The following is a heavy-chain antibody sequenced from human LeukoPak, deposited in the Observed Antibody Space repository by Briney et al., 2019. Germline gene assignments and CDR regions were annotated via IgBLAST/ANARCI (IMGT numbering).Heavy chain of an antibody. D-gene: IGHD2-21*02. CDR2: MNPNSGNT. CDR3: ARGNGDSRDYYYYMDV. V-gene: IGHV1-8*01. J-gene: IGHJ6*03. Sequence: ASVKVSCKASGYTFTSNDINWVRQATGQGLEWMGWMNPNSGNTGYAQKFQGRVTMTRNTSISTAYMELSSLRSEDTAVYYCARGNGDSRDYYYYMDVWGKGTTVTVSS. CDR1: GYTFTSND.